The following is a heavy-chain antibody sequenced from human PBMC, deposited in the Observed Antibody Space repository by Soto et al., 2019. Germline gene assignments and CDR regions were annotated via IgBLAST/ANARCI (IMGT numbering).Heavy chain of an antibody. D-gene: IGHD3-22*01. V-gene: IGHV4-59*01. CDR1: GGSISSYY. J-gene: IGHJ4*02. CDR3: ARDYYDSSGYYPFDY. CDR2: IYYSGST. Sequence: SETLSLTCTVSGGSISSYYWSWIRQPPGRGLEWIGYIYYSGSTNYNPSLKSRVTISVDTSKNQFSLKLSSVTAADTAVYYCARDYYDSSGYYPFDYWGQGTLVTVSS.